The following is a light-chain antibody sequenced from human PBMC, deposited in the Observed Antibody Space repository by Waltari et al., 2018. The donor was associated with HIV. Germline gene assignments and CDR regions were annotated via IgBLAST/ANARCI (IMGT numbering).Light chain of an antibody. CDR1: SSNVGSDDL. Sequence: QSALTQPASVSGSPGQSITISCTGTSSNVGSDDLVSWYQQHPGEAPKLIIYEVTKRPPGVSNRFSGSKSGNTASLTISGLQAEDEADYYCCSCPRSGIRYVFGTVTKVTVL. CDR3: CSCPRSGIRYV. CDR2: EVT. J-gene: IGLJ1*01. V-gene: IGLV2-23*02.